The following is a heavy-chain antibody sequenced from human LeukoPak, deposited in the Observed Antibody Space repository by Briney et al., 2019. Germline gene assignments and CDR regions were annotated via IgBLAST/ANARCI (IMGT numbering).Heavy chain of an antibody. V-gene: IGHV3-15*07. Sequence: GGSLRLSCAASVFTFSNAWMNWVRQAPGKGLEWVGRIKSKTDGGTTDYAAPVKGRFTISRDDSKNTLYLQMNSLKTEDTAVYYCTTSETYYDFWSGSYWGQGTLVTVSS. D-gene: IGHD3-3*01. CDR1: VFTFSNAW. CDR3: TTSETYYDFWSGSY. J-gene: IGHJ4*02. CDR2: IKSKTDGGTT.